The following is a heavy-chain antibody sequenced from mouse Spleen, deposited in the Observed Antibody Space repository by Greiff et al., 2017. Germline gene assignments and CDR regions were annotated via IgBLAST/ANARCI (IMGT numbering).Heavy chain of an antibody. D-gene: IGHD1-1*01. CDR2: IDPSDSYT. J-gene: IGHJ3*01. V-gene: IGHV1-50*01. CDR3: ARGTTGGFAY. CDR1: GYTFTSYW. Sequence: VQLQQPGAELVKPGASVKLSCKASGYTFTSYWMQWVKQRPGQGLEWIGEIDPSDSYTNYNQKFKGKATLTVDTSSSTAYMQLSSLTSEDSAVYYCARGTTGGFAYWGQGTLVTVSA.